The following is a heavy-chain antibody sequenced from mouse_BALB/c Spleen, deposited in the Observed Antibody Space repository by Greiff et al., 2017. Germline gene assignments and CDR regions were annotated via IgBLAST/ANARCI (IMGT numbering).Heavy chain of an antibody. V-gene: IGHV7-1*02. Sequence: EVKVVESGGGLVQPGGSLRLSCATSGFTFSDFYMEWVRQPPGKRLEWIAASRNKANDYTTEYSASVKGRFIVSRDTSQSILYLQMNALRAEDTAIYYCARSTVYFDYWGQGTTLTVSS. D-gene: IGHD1-1*01. CDR1: GFTFSDFY. J-gene: IGHJ2*01. CDR3: ARSTVYFDY. CDR2: SRNKANDYTT.